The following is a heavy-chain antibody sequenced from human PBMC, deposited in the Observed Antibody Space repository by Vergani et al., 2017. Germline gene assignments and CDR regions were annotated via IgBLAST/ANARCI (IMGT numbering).Heavy chain of an antibody. CDR3: ARRRWIAVAGTVDY. Sequence: EVQLVESGGGLVQPGGPLRLSCAASGFTFSSYSMNWVRQAPGKGLEWVSSISSSSSYIYYADSVKGRFTISRDNAKNSLYLQMNSLRAEDTAVYYCARRRWIAVAGTVDYWGQGTLVTVSS. CDR1: GFTFSSYS. CDR2: ISSSSSYI. D-gene: IGHD6-19*01. V-gene: IGHV3-21*01. J-gene: IGHJ4*02.